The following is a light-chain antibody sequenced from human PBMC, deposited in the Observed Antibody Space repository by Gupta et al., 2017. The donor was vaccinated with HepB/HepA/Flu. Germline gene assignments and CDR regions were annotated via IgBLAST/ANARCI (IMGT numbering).Light chain of an antibody. CDR2: AAS. Sequence: DIQMTQSPSSLSASVGDRVTITCRASQSISSYLNWYQQKPGKAPKLLIYAASSLQRGVPSRFSGSGSGTDFTLTISSRQPEDFATYYCQQSYSTPRFTFGPGTKVDIK. V-gene: IGKV1-39*01. CDR3: QQSYSTPRFT. J-gene: IGKJ3*01. CDR1: QSISSY.